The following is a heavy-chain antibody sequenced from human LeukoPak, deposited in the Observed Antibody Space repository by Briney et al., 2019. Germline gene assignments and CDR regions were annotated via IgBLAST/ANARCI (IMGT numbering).Heavy chain of an antibody. D-gene: IGHD6-25*01. V-gene: IGHV3-23*01. CDR3: APPVGQRLIPFDY. J-gene: IGHJ4*02. CDR1: GFTFSSYA. Sequence: GGSLRLSCAASGFTFSSYAMSWVRQAPGKGLEWVSAISGSGGSTYYADSVKGRFTISRDNSKNTLYLQMNSLRAEDTAVYYCAPPVGQRLIPFDYWGQGTLVTVSS. CDR2: ISGSGGST.